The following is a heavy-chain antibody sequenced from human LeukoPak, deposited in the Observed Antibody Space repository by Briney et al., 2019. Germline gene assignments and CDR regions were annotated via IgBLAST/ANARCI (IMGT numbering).Heavy chain of an antibody. J-gene: IGHJ4*02. CDR2: INHSGST. D-gene: IGHD3-16*02. CDR1: GGSFSVYY. V-gene: IGHV4-34*01. CDR3: ARGSGIMITFGGVIVNNY. Sequence: SETLSLTCAVYGGSFSVYYWSWIRQPPGKGLEWIGEINHSGSTNYNPSLKSRVTISVDTSKNQFSLKLSSVTAADTAVYYCARGSGIMITFGGVIVNNYWGQGTLVTVSS.